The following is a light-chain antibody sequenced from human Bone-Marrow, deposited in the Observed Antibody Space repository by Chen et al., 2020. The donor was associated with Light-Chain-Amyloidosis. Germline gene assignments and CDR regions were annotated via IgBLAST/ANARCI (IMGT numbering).Light chain of an antibody. CDR3: QCRGT. J-gene: IGKJ1*01. CDR1: QSLLHSSNNKNY. Sequence: DIVMTQSPDSLAVSLGERATINCKSTQSLLHSSNNKNYLAWYQQKPGQPPKLLIYWASTRESGVPDRFSGSGSGTDFTLTFSSVQAEDVAGYYCQCRGTCVQGTMVEIK. CDR2: WAS. V-gene: IGKV4-1*01.